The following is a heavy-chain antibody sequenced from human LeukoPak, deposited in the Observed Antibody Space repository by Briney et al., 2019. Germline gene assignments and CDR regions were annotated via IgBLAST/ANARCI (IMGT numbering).Heavy chain of an antibody. Sequence: KPGGSLRLSCAASGFTFSSYSMNWVRQAPGKGLEWVSSISSSSSYIYYADSVKGRFTISRDNAKNSLYLQMNSLRAEDTAVYYCAKDYYGSGSFFDYWGQGTLVTVSS. V-gene: IGHV3-21*01. CDR1: GFTFSSYS. D-gene: IGHD3-10*01. CDR2: ISSSSSYI. CDR3: AKDYYGSGSFFDY. J-gene: IGHJ4*02.